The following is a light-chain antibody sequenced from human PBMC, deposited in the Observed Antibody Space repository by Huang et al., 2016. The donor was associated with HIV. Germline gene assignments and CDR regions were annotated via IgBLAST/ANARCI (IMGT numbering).Light chain of an antibody. CDR1: QNILNSYTNKNY. V-gene: IGKV4-1*01. Sequence: DIVMTQSPDSLAVSLGERATITCKSSQNILNSYTNKNYLAWYQKKSGHPPRILIYWAYTRESGVPERFSGSGSGTDFTLTINSLQSEDMAFYYCHQYYETPGTFGQGTQVEIK. CDR3: HQYYETPGT. CDR2: WAY. J-gene: IGKJ1*01.